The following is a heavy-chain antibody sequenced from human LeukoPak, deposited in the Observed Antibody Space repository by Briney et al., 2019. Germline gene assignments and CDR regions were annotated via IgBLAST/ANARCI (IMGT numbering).Heavy chain of an antibody. Sequence: ASVKVSCKASGYTFTSYGISWVRQAPGQGLEWMGWISAYNGNTNYAQKLQGRVTMTTDTSTSTAYMELRSLRSDDTAVYYCARWLAYYYDSSGYYYVDYWGQGTLVTVSS. J-gene: IGHJ4*02. CDR2: ISAYNGNT. CDR3: ARWLAYYYDSSGYYYVDY. V-gene: IGHV1-18*01. CDR1: GYTFTSYG. D-gene: IGHD3-22*01.